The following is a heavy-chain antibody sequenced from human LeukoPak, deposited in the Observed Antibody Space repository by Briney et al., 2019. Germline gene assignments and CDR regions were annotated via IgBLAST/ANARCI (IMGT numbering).Heavy chain of an antibody. CDR3: ARALREYDSSGYPFDY. CDR1: GFTFSSYG. Sequence: GGSLRLSCAASGFTFSSYGMSWVRQAPGKGLEWVSAISGSGGSTYYADSVKGRFTISRDNAKNSLYLQMNSLRAEDTAVYYCARALREYDSSGYPFDYWGQGTLVTVSS. J-gene: IGHJ4*02. V-gene: IGHV3-23*01. CDR2: ISGSGGST. D-gene: IGHD3-22*01.